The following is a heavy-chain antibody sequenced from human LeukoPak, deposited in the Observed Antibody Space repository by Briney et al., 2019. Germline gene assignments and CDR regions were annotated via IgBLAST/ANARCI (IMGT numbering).Heavy chain of an antibody. V-gene: IGHV4-39*01. CDR3: ARQYSSGWPWFDP. Sequence: SETLSLTCTVSGGSISSGGYYWGWIRQPPGKGLEWIGSIHYSGSTYYNPSLKSRVTISVDTSKNQFSLKLTSVTAADAALYYCARQYSSGWPWFDPWGQGTLVTVSS. CDR1: GGSISSGGYY. J-gene: IGHJ5*02. D-gene: IGHD6-19*01. CDR2: IHYSGST.